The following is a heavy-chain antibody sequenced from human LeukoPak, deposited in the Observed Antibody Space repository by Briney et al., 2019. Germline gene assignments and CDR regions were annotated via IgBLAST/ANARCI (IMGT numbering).Heavy chain of an antibody. CDR2: ISAYNGNT. CDR3: AREEDSYPAAMFTSDY. J-gene: IGHJ4*02. Sequence: ASVNVSCKASGYTFTSYGISWVRRAPGQGLEWMGWISAYNGNTNYAQKLQGRVTMTTDTSTSTAYMELRSLRSDDTAVYYCAREEDSYPAAMFTSDYWGQGTLVTVSS. V-gene: IGHV1-18*01. D-gene: IGHD2-2*01. CDR1: GYTFTSYG.